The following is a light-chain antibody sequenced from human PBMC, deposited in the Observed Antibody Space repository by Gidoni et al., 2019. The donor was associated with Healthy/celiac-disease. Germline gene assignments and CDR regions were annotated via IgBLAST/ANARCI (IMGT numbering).Light chain of an antibody. CDR2: EVS. CDR1: SSDVGGYNY. J-gene: IGLJ2*01. V-gene: IGLV2-8*01. CDR3: SSYAGSNNVV. Sequence: QSALTQPPSASGSPGQSVTISCTGTSSDVGGYNYVYWYQQHPGKAPKLMIYEVSKRPSGVHDRFSGSKSGNTASLTVSGLQAEDEADYYCSSYAGSNNVVFGGGTKLTVL.